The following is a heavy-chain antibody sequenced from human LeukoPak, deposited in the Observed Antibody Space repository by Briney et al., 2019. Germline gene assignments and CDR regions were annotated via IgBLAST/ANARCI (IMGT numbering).Heavy chain of an antibody. V-gene: IGHV4-39*01. Sequence: SETLSLTCTVSGGSTSSSSYYWGWIRQPPGRGLEWIGSIYYSGSTYYNPSLKSRVTISVDTSKNQFSLKLSSVTAADTAVYYCARHGVAAAGYYYYGMDVWGQGTTVTVSS. CDR3: ARHGVAAAGYYYYGMDV. D-gene: IGHD6-13*01. J-gene: IGHJ6*02. CDR1: GGSTSSSSYY. CDR2: IYYSGST.